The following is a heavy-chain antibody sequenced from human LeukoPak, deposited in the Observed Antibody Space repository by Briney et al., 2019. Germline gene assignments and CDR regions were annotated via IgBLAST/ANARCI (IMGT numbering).Heavy chain of an antibody. V-gene: IGHV4-31*03. D-gene: IGHD5-18*01. CDR3: ARSLPRGYASLDY. Sequence: PSETLSLTCTVSGGSISSGGYYWSWIRQHPGKGLEWIGYIYYSGSTYYNPSLKSRVTISVDTSKNQFSLKLSSVTAADTAVYYCARSLPRGYASLDYWGQGTLVTVSS. CDR2: IYYSGST. CDR1: GGSISSGGYY. J-gene: IGHJ4*02.